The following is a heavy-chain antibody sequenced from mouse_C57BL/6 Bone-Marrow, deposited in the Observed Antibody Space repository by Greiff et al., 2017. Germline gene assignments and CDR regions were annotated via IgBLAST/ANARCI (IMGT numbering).Heavy chain of an antibody. Sequence: EVKVEESGGGLVQPGGSMKLSCVASGFTFSNYWMNWVRQSPEKGLEWVAQIRLKSDNYATHYAESVKGRFTISRDDSKSSVYLQMNNLRAEDTGIYYCTGGGYYVPFAYWGQGTLVTVSA. CDR3: TGGGYYVPFAY. CDR2: IRLKSDNYAT. D-gene: IGHD2-3*01. CDR1: GFTFSNYW. J-gene: IGHJ3*01. V-gene: IGHV6-3*01.